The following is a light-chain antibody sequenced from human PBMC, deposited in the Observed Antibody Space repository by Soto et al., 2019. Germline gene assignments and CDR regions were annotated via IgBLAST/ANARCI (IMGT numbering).Light chain of an antibody. Sequence: QSVLTQPPSASGTPGQRVTISCSGSSSNIRTNTVNWYQQLPGTAPKLLIYTNNQRPSAIPDRFSGSKSGTSASLAISGLQSEDEGDYYCAAWDDTLNGPVFGGGTKLTVL. CDR2: TNN. J-gene: IGLJ3*02. V-gene: IGLV1-44*01. CDR1: SSNIRTNT. CDR3: AAWDDTLNGPV.